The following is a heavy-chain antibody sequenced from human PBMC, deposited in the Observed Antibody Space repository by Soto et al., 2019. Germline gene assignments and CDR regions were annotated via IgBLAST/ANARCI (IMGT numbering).Heavy chain of an antibody. CDR3: AKDTFSKHSVTYNHWWYFDL. CDR1: GFTFSSYA. V-gene: IGHV3-23*01. CDR2: ISGSGGST. J-gene: IGHJ2*01. D-gene: IGHD4-17*01. Sequence: GGSLRLSCAASGFTFSSYAMSWVRQAPGKGLEWVSAISGSGGSTYYADSVKGRFTISRDNSKNTLYLQMNSLRAEDTAVYYCAKDTFSKHSVTYNHWWYFDLWGRGTLVTVSS.